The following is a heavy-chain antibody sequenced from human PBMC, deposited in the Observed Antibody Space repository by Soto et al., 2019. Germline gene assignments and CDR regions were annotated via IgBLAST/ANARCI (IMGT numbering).Heavy chain of an antibody. V-gene: IGHV2-5*02. CDR1: GFSLSTSGVG. CDR3: AHRRSGSSWHGGFDY. J-gene: IGHJ4*02. CDR2: IYWDDDK. Sequence: QITLKESGPTLVKPTQTLTLTCTFSGFSLSTSGVGVGWIRQPPGKALEWLALIYWDDDKRYSPSLKSRLTIPTDPSKNQVVLTMTNMDPVDTATYYCAHRRSGSSWHGGFDYWGQGTLVTVSS. D-gene: IGHD6-13*01.